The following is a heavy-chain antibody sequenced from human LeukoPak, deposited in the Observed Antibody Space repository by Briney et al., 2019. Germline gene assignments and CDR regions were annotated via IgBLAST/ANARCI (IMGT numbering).Heavy chain of an antibody. Sequence: PSETLSLTCTVSGGSISSYYWSWIRQPPGKGLEWIGYIYYSGSTNYNPSLKSRVTISVDTSKNQFSLKLSSVTAADTAVYYCARILWFGEFTSPNWFDPWGQGTLVTVSS. J-gene: IGHJ5*02. D-gene: IGHD3-10*01. CDR3: ARILWFGEFTSPNWFDP. V-gene: IGHV4-59*08. CDR1: GGSISSYY. CDR2: IYYSGST.